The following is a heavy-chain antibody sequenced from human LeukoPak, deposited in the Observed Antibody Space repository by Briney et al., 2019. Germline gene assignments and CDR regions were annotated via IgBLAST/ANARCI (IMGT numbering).Heavy chain of an antibody. V-gene: IGHV4-4*02. D-gene: IGHD6-19*01. CDR2: IYYSGST. Sequence: PSGTLSLTCAVSGGSISSSNWWSWVRQPPGKGLEWIGSIYYSGSTYYNPSLKSRVTISVDTSKNQFSLKLSSVTAADTAVYYCARHVYSSGWYGDYWGQGTLVTVSS. J-gene: IGHJ4*02. CDR3: ARHVYSSGWYGDY. CDR1: GGSISSSNW.